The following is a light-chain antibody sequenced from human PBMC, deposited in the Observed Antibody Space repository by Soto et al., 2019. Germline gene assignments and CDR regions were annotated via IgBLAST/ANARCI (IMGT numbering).Light chain of an antibody. CDR2: DVT. V-gene: IGLV2-14*01. CDR3: SSYTSSSTPHVL. Sequence: QSALTQPASVSGSPGQSITISCTGISSDIGGYNYVSWYQQHPGKAPKLMIYDVTNRPSGVSNRFSGSKSGNTASLTISGLQADDEADYYCSSYTSSSTPHVLFGGGTKLTVL. CDR1: SSDIGGYNY. J-gene: IGLJ2*01.